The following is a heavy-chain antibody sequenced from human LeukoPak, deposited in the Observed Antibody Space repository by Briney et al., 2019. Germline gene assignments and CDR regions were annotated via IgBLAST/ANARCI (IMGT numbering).Heavy chain of an antibody. Sequence: SVKVSCKASGGTFSSYAISWVRQSPGQGLEWMGGIIPIFGTANYAHKFQGRVTITTDESTSTDYMELSSLRSEDTAVYYCARGYSSSLGAFDIWGQGTMVTVSS. D-gene: IGHD6-13*01. J-gene: IGHJ3*02. CDR1: GGTFSSYA. CDR2: IIPIFGTA. CDR3: ARGYSSSLGAFDI. V-gene: IGHV1-69*05.